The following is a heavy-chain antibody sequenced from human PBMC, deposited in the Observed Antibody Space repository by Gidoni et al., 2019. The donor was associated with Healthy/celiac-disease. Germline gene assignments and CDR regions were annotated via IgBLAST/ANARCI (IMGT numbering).Heavy chain of an antibody. D-gene: IGHD6-13*01. CDR2: IYPGDSDT. Sequence: EVQLVQSGAAVKKPGESLKISCKGSGYSFTSYWIGWVRQMPGKGLEWMGIIYPGDSDTRYSPSFQGQVTISADKSISTAYLQWSSLKASDTAMYYCARLPRRAGSSWLDYYYYGMDVWGQGTTVTVSS. CDR3: ARLPRRAGSSWLDYYYYGMDV. V-gene: IGHV5-51*03. J-gene: IGHJ6*02. CDR1: GYSFTSYW.